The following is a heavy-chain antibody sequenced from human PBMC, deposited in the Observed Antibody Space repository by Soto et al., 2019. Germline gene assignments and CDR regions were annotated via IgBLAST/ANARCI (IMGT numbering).Heavy chain of an antibody. J-gene: IGHJ5*02. Sequence: QGQLQESGPGLVKPSETVSLTCAVSGDSISTYNCGWIRQPPGKGLEWIGCIYYSGVTNYNPSLKSRVTISVDTPKNQLSLKLNSVTAADTAVYYCARVAADIASWLDPWGQGTLVTVSS. CDR3: ARVAADIASWLDP. CDR2: IYYSGVT. D-gene: IGHD5-12*01. CDR1: GDSISTYN. V-gene: IGHV4-59*01.